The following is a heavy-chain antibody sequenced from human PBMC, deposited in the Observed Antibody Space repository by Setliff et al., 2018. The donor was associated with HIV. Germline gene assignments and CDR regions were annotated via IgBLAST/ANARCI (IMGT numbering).Heavy chain of an antibody. CDR1: GGSLSSYY. V-gene: IGHV4-59*10. CDR3: AAFFVTPLMTQDF. Sequence: SETLSLTCVAYGGSLSSYYWTWIRQPAGKGPEWIGHIYTNGYTNYNPSLKSRVTISVDTSKNQFSLELKSVTAADTAVYYCAAFFVTPLMTQDFWGQGTLVTVSS. D-gene: IGHD4-17*01. CDR2: IYTNGYT. J-gene: IGHJ4*02.